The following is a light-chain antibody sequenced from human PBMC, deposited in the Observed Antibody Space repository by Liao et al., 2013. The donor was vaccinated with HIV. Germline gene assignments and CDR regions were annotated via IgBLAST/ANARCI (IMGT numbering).Light chain of an antibody. CDR3: QSADSSGTCPV. CDR2: YDR. V-gene: IGLV3-25*03. Sequence: SYELTQPPAVSAALGMTAKITCRGNNIGIKNVHWYQQRPGQAPVLLIYYDRARPSGIPERFSGSSSGTTVTLTISGVQAEDEADYYCQSADSSGTCPVFGGGTKLTVL. J-gene: IGLJ3*02. CDR1: NIGIKN.